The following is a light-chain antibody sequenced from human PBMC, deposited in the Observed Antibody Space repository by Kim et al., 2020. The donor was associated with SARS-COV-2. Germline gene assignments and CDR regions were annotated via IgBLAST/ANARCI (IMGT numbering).Light chain of an antibody. CDR2: WTN. CDR1: SSNIGSNY. V-gene: IGLV1-47*01. Sequence: QRDTISCAGSSSNIGSNYVYWYQPLPRQAPKVLIYWTNQQPSGVHDRFSGSRSGTSAFLAISGLQSEEEADYYCAAWDNSMSGPVFGGGTQLTV. J-gene: IGLJ3*02. CDR3: AAWDNSMSGPV.